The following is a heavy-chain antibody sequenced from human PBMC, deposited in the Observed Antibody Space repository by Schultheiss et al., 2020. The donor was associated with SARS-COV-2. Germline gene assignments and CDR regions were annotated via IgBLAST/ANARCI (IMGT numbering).Heavy chain of an antibody. CDR1: GGSISSYY. CDR3: ARHVNTWNDRGYYYYGMDV. Sequence: SETLSLTCTVSGGSISSYYWNWIRQLPGKGLEWIGFIHDSGSTNYNPSLKSRVTISVDTPKNQFSLKLTSVTAADAAVYYCARHVNTWNDRGYYYYGMDVWGPGTTVTVSS. CDR2: IHDSGST. V-gene: IGHV4-59*08. J-gene: IGHJ6*02. D-gene: IGHD1-1*01.